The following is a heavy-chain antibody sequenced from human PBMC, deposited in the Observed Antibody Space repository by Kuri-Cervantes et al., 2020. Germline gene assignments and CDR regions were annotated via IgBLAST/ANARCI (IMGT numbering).Heavy chain of an antibody. D-gene: IGHD3-22*01. J-gene: IGHJ4*02. CDR3: ARGAGDSRGTDFDY. CDR2: MNPNSGNT. Sequence: ASVKVSCKASGYTFTSYDINWVRQATGQGLEWMGWMNPNSGNTGYAQKFQGRVTMTRNTSISTAYMELSSLRSEDTAVYYCARGAGDSRGTDFDYWGQGTLVTVSS. CDR1: GYTFTSYD. V-gene: IGHV1-8*01.